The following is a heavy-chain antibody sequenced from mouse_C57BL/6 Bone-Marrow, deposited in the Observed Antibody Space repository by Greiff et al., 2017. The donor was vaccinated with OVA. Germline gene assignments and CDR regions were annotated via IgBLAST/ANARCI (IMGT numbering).Heavy chain of an antibody. CDR1: GFTFSSYA. V-gene: IGHV5-4*03. CDR3: AREDGSSYGYAMDC. CDR2: ISDGGSYT. J-gene: IGHJ4*01. D-gene: IGHD1-1*01. Sequence: EVKLVESGGGLVKPGGSLKLSCAASGFTFSSYAMSWVRQTPEKRLEWVATISDGGSYTYYPDNVKGRFTISRDNAKNNLYLQMSHLKSEDTAMYYCAREDGSSYGYAMDCWGQGTSVTVSS.